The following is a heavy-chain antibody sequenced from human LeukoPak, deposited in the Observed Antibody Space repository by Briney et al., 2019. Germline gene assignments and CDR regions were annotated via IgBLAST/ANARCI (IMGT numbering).Heavy chain of an antibody. D-gene: IGHD1-26*01. J-gene: IGHJ3*02. CDR1: GGSMINYY. CDR3: ARSFSGSPGGNFDI. CDR2: IYYSGST. V-gene: IGHV4-59*01. Sequence: PSETLSLTCTVSGGSMINYYWSWIRHPPGKGLEWMGYIYYSGSTNYNPSLKSRVIISVDTSKNQFSLRLNSVTAADTAVYYCARSFSGSPGGNFDIWGQGTMAAVSS.